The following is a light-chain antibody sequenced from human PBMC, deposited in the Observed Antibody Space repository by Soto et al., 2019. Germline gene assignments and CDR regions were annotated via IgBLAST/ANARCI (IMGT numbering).Light chain of an antibody. V-gene: IGLV2-23*01. Sequence: QSALTQPASVSASPGQSITISCTGTSSDVGKYNLVSWYQQHPGKAPKLMIYEDIERPSGVSNRFSGSKSGNTASLTISGLQTEDEADYYCCSYAGGTCVVFGGGTKLTVL. CDR1: SSDVGKYNL. CDR2: EDI. CDR3: CSYAGGTCVV. J-gene: IGLJ2*01.